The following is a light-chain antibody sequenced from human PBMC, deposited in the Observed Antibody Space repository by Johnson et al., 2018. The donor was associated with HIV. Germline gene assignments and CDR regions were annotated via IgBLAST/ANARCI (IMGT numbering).Light chain of an antibody. CDR2: DNN. J-gene: IGLJ1*01. V-gene: IGLV1-51*01. CDR1: SSNIGNNY. Sequence: SVLTQPPSVSAAPGQKVTISCSGSSSNIGNNYVSWYQQVPGTAPKLLIYDNNKRPSGIPDRFSGSKSGTSATLGITGIQTGDEAYYYCATWDSSLSAVGFVFGTGTKVTVL. CDR3: ATWDSSLSAVGFV.